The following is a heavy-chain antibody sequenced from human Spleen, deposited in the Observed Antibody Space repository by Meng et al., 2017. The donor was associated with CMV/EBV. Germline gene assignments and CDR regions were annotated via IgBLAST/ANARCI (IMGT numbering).Heavy chain of an antibody. CDR2: IYYSGST. J-gene: IGHJ6*02. V-gene: IGHV4-39*07. CDR1: GGSISSSSYY. CDR3: ASFSSIISAYYYGMDV. Sequence: SETLSLTCTVSGGSISSSSYYWGWIRQPPGKGLEWIGSIYYSGSTYYNPSLESRVTMSVDTSKNQFSLKLSSVTAADTAIYYCASFSSIISAYYYGMDVWGQGTTVTVSS. D-gene: IGHD2-2*01.